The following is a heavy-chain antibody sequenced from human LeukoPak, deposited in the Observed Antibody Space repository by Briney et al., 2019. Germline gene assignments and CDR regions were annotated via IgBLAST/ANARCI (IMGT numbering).Heavy chain of an antibody. CDR1: GFTFSNYW. CDR2: LDSDGSGT. J-gene: IGHJ3*02. Sequence: GGSLRLSCAASGFTFSNYWMRWVRQAPGKGLVWVSRLDSDGSGTTYADSVKGRFTISRDNAKNTLYLLMDSLRAEDTAVYYCARANWGNALDIWGQGTKVTVSS. V-gene: IGHV3-74*01. D-gene: IGHD7-27*01. CDR3: ARANWGNALDI.